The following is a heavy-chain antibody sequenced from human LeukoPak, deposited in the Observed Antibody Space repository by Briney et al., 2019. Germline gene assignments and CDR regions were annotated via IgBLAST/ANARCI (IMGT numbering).Heavy chain of an antibody. J-gene: IGHJ4*02. CDR2: ISSGSTYT. Sequence: KAGRSLRLSCEVSGFTFSVHYMSWIRQGPGERREWDSYISSGSTYTSYADSVEGRFTISRDNAKNSLYLQMNSLRAEDTAVYYCARGVPPDYWDRGTLVTVSS. CDR1: GFTFSVHY. CDR3: ARGVPPDY. V-gene: IGHV3-11*03. D-gene: IGHD2-8*01.